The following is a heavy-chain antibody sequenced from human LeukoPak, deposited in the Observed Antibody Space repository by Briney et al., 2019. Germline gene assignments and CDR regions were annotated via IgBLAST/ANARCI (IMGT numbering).Heavy chain of an antibody. D-gene: IGHD2-15*01. CDR2: IYHTGSA. CDR3: ARLYGSTLYFDY. V-gene: IGHV4-59*08. J-gene: IGHJ4*02. CDR1: GGSMNNYY. Sequence: PSETLSLTCTVSGGSMNNYYWSWIRQSPGKGLEWVGYIYHTGSATYKPSLKSRVTLSLDTSKNQFSLKMSSVSAADTALYYCARLYGSTLYFDYWGQGTLVTVSS.